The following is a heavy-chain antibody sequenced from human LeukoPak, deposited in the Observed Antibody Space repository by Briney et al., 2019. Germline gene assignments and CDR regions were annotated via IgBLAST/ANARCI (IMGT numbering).Heavy chain of an antibody. J-gene: IGHJ2*01. CDR2: IRYDGSNK. CDR3: AKGAAPGYFDL. D-gene: IGHD2-15*01. CDR1: GLTFSSYG. Sequence: GGSLRLSCAASGLTFSSYGMHWFRQAPGKGLEWVAFIRYDGSNKYYADSVKGRFTISRDNSKNTLYLQMNSLRAEDTAVYYCAKGAAPGYFDLWGRGTLVTVSS. V-gene: IGHV3-30*02.